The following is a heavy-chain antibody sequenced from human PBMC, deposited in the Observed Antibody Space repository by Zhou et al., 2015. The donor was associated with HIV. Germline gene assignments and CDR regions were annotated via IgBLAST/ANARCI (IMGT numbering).Heavy chain of an antibody. CDR3: ASRSWGGSGSYPKRIYYYYGMDV. CDR1: GGSLRMNG. Sequence: QLQLVQSGAELKKPGSSVKVSCRASGGSLRMNGISWVRQAPGQGLEWVGRIMPSLRITNYAQNLLGRVTITADKSTSTAYMELSSLRSEDTAVYYCASRSWGGSGSYPKRIYYYYGMDVWGQGTTVTVSS. V-gene: IGHV1-69*04. CDR2: IMPSLRIT. J-gene: IGHJ6*02. D-gene: IGHD3-10*01.